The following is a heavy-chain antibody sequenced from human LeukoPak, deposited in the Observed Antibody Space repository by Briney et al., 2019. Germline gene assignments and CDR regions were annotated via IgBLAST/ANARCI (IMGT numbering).Heavy chain of an antibody. V-gene: IGHV3-21*04. D-gene: IGHD3-10*01. CDR2: ISRSSAYI. CDR1: GFTFSSYS. J-gene: IGHJ4*02. Sequence: GGSLRLSCAASGFTFSSYSMNWVRQAPGKGLEWVSSISRSSAYIYYADSVKGRFTISRDNSKNTLYLQMNSLRAEDTAVYYCAKTEITMVRGVIITHYFDYWGQGTLVTVSS. CDR3: AKTEITMVRGVIITHYFDY.